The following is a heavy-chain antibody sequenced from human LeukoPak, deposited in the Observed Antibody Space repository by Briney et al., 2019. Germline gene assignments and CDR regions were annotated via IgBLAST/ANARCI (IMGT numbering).Heavy chain of an antibody. D-gene: IGHD3-10*01. Sequence: SETLSLTCTVSGGSISSSSYYWGWIRQPPGKGLEWIGSIYYSGSTNYNPSLKSRVTISVDTSRNQFSLRLNSVTAADTAVYYCARHVQVVVRGVLGRSREPWYFDLWGRGTLVTVSS. V-gene: IGHV4-39*01. J-gene: IGHJ2*01. CDR2: IYYSGST. CDR3: ARHVQVVVRGVLGRSREPWYFDL. CDR1: GGSISSSSYY.